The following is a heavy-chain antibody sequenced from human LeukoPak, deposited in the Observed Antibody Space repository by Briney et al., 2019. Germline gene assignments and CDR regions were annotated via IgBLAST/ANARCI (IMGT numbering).Heavy chain of an antibody. CDR3: ARIAGSSFRYYYYMDV. V-gene: IGHV4-34*01. Sequence: SETLSLTCAVYGGSFSGYYWSWIRQPPGKGLDWIGEINHSGSTNYSPSLKSRVTISVDTSKNQFSLKLSSVTAADTAVYYCARIAGSSFRYYYYMDVWGKGTTVTVSS. J-gene: IGHJ6*03. CDR2: INHSGST. CDR1: GGSFSGYY. D-gene: IGHD6-6*01.